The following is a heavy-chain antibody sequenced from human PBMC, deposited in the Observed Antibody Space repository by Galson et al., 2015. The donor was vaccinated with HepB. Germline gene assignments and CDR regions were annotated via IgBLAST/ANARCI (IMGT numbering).Heavy chain of an antibody. CDR3: AKDGYGSAAGPYYYYYYYMDV. V-gene: IGHV3-9*01. CDR2: ISWNSGSI. D-gene: IGHD6-13*01. CDR1: GFTFDDYA. Sequence: SLRLSCAASGFTFDDYAMHWVRQAPGKGLEWVSGISWNSGSIGYADSVKGRFTISRDNAKNSLYLQMNSLRAEDTALYYCAKDGYGSAAGPYYYYYYYMDVWGKGTTVTVSS. J-gene: IGHJ6*03.